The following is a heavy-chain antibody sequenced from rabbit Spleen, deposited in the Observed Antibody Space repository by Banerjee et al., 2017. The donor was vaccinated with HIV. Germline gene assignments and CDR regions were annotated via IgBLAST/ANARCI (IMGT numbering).Heavy chain of an antibody. J-gene: IGHJ4*01. CDR1: GFSFSASYY. D-gene: IGHD6-1*01. Sequence: QSLEESGGGLVQPEGSLTLTCTASGFSFSASYYMCWVRQAPGKGLEWIGCINTGSGSAYYASCVISRFTISKTSSTTVTLQMTSLTAADTATYFCARNPYAGVRSDGYIYYFDLWGPGTLVTVS. V-gene: IGHV1S40*01. CDR2: INTGSGSA. CDR3: ARNPYAGVRSDGYIYYFDL.